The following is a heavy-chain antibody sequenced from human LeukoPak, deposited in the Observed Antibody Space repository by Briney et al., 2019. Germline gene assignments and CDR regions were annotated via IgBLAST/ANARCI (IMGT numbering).Heavy chain of an antibody. J-gene: IGHJ5*02. CDR1: GYTFTVYY. Sequence: SVKVSCKASGYTFTVYYIHGVRQAGGQGLEGMGWSNPNSGGTNYAQKFQGRVTMTRDTYIRTAYMELSRLSSDDTAVYSCARVTVKPNWFDPWGQGTLVTVSS. CDR2: SNPNSGGT. V-gene: IGHV1-2*02. D-gene: IGHD4-17*01. CDR3: ARVTVKPNWFDP.